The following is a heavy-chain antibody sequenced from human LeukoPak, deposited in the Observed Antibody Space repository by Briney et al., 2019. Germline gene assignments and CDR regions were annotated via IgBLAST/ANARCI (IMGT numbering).Heavy chain of an antibody. Sequence: SETLSLTCTVSGGSISSYYWSWIRQPPGKGLEWVGYISYSGSSNYNPSFKSGVLISVDTSKNQFSLKLSSVTAADTAVYYCARVGTYGSGSYLSWLDYWGQGTLVTVSS. CDR2: ISYSGSS. V-gene: IGHV4-59*01. D-gene: IGHD3-10*01. CDR3: ARVGTYGSGSYLSWLDY. CDR1: GGSISSYY. J-gene: IGHJ4*02.